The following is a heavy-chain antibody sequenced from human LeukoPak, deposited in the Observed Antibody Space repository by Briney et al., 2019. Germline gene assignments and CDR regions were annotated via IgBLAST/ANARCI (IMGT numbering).Heavy chain of an antibody. J-gene: IGHJ4*02. D-gene: IGHD3-22*01. CDR1: GGTFSSYA. CDR2: IIPIFGTA. Sequence: GASVKVSCTASGGTFSSYAISWVRQAPGQGLEWMGGIIPIFGTANYAQKFQGRVTITADESTSTAYMELSSLRSEDTAVYYCAALKHYYDSSGYYYAYYFDYWGQGTLVTVSS. CDR3: AALKHYYDSSGYYYAYYFDY. V-gene: IGHV1-69*13.